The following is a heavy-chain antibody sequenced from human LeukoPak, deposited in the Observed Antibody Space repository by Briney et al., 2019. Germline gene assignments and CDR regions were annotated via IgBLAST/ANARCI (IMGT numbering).Heavy chain of an antibody. CDR1: GFTFSSYW. Sequence: GGSLRLSCAASGFTFSSYWMHWVRQAPGKGLEWVSYISSSGSTIYYADSVKGRFTISRDNAKNSLYLQMNSLRAEDTAVYYCARDLGTMVRGVINAFDIWGQGTMVTVSS. CDR2: ISSSGSTI. V-gene: IGHV3-48*04. D-gene: IGHD3-10*01. CDR3: ARDLGTMVRGVINAFDI. J-gene: IGHJ3*02.